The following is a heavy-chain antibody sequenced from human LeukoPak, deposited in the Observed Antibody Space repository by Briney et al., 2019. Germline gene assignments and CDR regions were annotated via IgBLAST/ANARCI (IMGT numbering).Heavy chain of an antibody. J-gene: IGHJ4*02. Sequence: GASVKVSCKASGYTFTSYDINWVRQATGQGLEWMGWMNPNSGNTGYAQKFQGRVTMTRNTSISTAYMELSSLRSEDTAVYYCARVYCSTTSCYGGMIGYWGQGTLVTVSS. CDR3: ARVYCSTTSCYGGMIGY. V-gene: IGHV1-8*01. CDR1: GYTFTSYD. D-gene: IGHD2-2*01. CDR2: MNPNSGNT.